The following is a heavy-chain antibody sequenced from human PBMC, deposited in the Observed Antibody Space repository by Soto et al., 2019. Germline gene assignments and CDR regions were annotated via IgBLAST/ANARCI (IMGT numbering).Heavy chain of an antibody. J-gene: IGHJ4*02. CDR2: ISYDGSNK. V-gene: IGHV3-30*03. Sequence: PGGSLRLSCAASGFTFSSYGMHWVRQAPGKGLEWVAVISYDGSNKYYADSVKGRFTISRDNAKNTLYLQMNSLRAEDTAVYYCAMSPGNTVTSEYWGQGTLVTVSS. CDR3: AMSPGNTVTSEY. D-gene: IGHD4-17*01. CDR1: GFTFSSYG.